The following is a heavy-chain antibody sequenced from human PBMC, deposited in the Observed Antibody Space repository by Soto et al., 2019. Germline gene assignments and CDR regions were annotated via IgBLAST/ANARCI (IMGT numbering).Heavy chain of an antibody. J-gene: IGHJ4*02. Sequence: SVKVSCKASGGTFSSYAISWVRQAPGQGLEWMGGIIPIFGTANYAQKFQGRVTITADESTSTAYMELSSLRSEDTAVYYCASPGDLRYFDSDYYFDYWGQGTLVTVSS. D-gene: IGHD3-9*01. CDR1: GGTFSSYA. CDR2: IIPIFGTA. V-gene: IGHV1-69*13. CDR3: ASPGDLRYFDSDYYFDY.